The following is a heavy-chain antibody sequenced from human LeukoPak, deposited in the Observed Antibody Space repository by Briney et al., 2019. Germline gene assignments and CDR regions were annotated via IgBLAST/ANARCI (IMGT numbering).Heavy chain of an antibody. CDR1: GDSISTSYY. Sequence: PSETLSLTCSVSGDSISTSYYWSWIRQHPGKGLEWIGYIYYSGSTYYNPSLKSRVTMSVDTSENQFSLKLSSVTAADTAVYYCATTVGSYFDYWSQGTLVTVSS. D-gene: IGHD3-16*01. J-gene: IGHJ4*02. V-gene: IGHV4-31*03. CDR3: ATTVGSYFDY. CDR2: IYYSGST.